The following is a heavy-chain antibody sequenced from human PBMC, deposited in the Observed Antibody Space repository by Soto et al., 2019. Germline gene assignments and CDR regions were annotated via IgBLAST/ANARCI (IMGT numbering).Heavy chain of an antibody. Sequence: QITLKESGPTLVKPTQTLTLTCTFSGFSLGSRGVGVGWIRQPPGKALEWLALIYWDDNTLYTPSLKSRLTITQDTSKNQVVLTMTNMDPVDTATYFCAHRGSSSWGFFAPWGQGTLVTVSS. V-gene: IGHV2-5*02. D-gene: IGHD2-2*01. CDR1: GFSLGSRGVG. J-gene: IGHJ5*02. CDR3: AHRGSSSWGFFAP. CDR2: IYWDDNT.